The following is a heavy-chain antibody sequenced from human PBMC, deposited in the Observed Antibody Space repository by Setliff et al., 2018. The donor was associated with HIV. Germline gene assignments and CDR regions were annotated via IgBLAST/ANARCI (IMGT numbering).Heavy chain of an antibody. D-gene: IGHD2-8*01. J-gene: IGHJ4*02. CDR3: ARVNDILLGYWVGYFDY. Sequence: ASVKVSCKASGYTLRRHGISWVRQAPGQGPEWMGWISACNGNTNYAQKFRGRVTLTTDTSTSTAYMELRSLRSDDTAVYYCARVNDILLGYWVGYFDYWGQGTLVTVSS. CDR1: GYTLRRHG. V-gene: IGHV1-18*01. CDR2: ISACNGNT.